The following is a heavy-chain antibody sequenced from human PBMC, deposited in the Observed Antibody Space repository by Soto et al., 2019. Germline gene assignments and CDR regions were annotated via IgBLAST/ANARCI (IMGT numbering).Heavy chain of an antibody. CDR1: GGSISSYY. CDR3: AREGYCISTSCQGADV. D-gene: IGHD2-2*01. J-gene: IGHJ6*02. Sequence: SETLSLTCTVSGGSISSYYWSWIRQPPGKGLEWIGYIYSSGSTNYNPSLKSRVTISVDTSKNQFSLKLSSVTAADTAVHYCAREGYCISTSCQGADVWGQGTTVTVSS. CDR2: IYSSGST. V-gene: IGHV4-59*12.